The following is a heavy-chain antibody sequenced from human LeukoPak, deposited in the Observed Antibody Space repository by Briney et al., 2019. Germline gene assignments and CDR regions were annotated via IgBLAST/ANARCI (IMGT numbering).Heavy chain of an antibody. Sequence: PGGSLRLSCAASGFTFSSYAMSWVRQALGKGLEWVSAISGSGGSTYYADSVKGRFTISRDNTKNTLYLQMTGLRARNTAVYYCANGARRITIFVVVIYTPFDYWGQGTLVTVSS. J-gene: IGHJ4*02. CDR3: ANGARRITIFVVVIYTPFDY. V-gene: IGHV3-23*01. CDR1: GFTFSSYA. CDR2: ISGSGGST. D-gene: IGHD3-3*01.